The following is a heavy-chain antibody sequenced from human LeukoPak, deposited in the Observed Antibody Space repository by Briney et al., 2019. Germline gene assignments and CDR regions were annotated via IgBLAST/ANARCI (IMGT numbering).Heavy chain of an antibody. CDR3: ARGTAEGGYNYYYYMDV. Sequence: SETLSLTCTVSGGSISSGSYYWSWIRLPAGKGLEWIGRIYTSGSANYNPSLKSRVTISVDTFKNQFSLKLSSVTAADTAVYYCARGTAEGGYNYYYYMDVWGKGTTVTVSS. J-gene: IGHJ6*03. CDR1: GGSISSGSYY. CDR2: IYTSGSA. V-gene: IGHV4-61*02. D-gene: IGHD2-15*01.